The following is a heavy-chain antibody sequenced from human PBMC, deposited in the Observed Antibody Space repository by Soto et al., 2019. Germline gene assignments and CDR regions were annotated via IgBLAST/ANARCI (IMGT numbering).Heavy chain of an antibody. CDR3: ARAPKVSGSAQTRPDF. V-gene: IGHV4-34*01. D-gene: IGHD6-6*01. Sequence: SETLSLTCSLYSGSLSGYYWSWIRQPPGKGLEWIGEISPSGTTNYSPSLKSRVSISVDTSKNQFSLNLTSLTAADTAVYYCARAPKVSGSAQTRPDFWGQGSPVTVSS. CDR2: ISPSGTT. J-gene: IGHJ4*02. CDR1: SGSLSGYY.